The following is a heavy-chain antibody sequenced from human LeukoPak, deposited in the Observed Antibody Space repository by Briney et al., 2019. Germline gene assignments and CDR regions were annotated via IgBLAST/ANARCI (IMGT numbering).Heavy chain of an antibody. V-gene: IGHV4-31*03. J-gene: IGHJ4*02. D-gene: IGHD6-6*01. CDR2: INHSGST. Sequence: PSQTLSLTCTVSGGSISSDDYYWSWIRQHPGKGLEWIGEINHSGSTNYNPSLKSRVTISVDTSKNQFSLKLSSVTAADTAVYYCARGGRRIAARRLRVCDYWGQGTLVTVSS. CDR3: ARGGRRIAARRLRVCDY. CDR1: GGSISSDDYY.